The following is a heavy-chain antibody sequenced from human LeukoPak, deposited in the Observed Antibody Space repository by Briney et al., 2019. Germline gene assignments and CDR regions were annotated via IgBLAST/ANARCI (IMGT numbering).Heavy chain of an antibody. Sequence: SETLSLTCTVSGGSISSYYWSWIRQPPGKGLEWIGYIYYSGSTNYNPSLESRVTISVDTSKNQFSLKLSSVTAADTAVYYCAREVSSSLHFDYWGQGTLVTVS. D-gene: IGHD6-6*01. V-gene: IGHV4-59*01. J-gene: IGHJ4*02. CDR3: AREVSSSLHFDY. CDR2: IYYSGST. CDR1: GGSISSYY.